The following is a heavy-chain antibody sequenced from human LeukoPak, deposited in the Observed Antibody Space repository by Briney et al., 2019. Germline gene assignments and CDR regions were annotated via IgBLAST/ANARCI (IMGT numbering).Heavy chain of an antibody. V-gene: IGHV4-59*01. CDR1: GGSISSYY. CDR3: ARGYYDFWSGYSYYGMDV. Sequence: PSETLSLTCTVSGGSISSYYWSWIRQPPGKGLEWIGYIHYSGSTNYNPSLKSRVTISVDTSKNQFSLKLSSVTAADTAVYYCARGYYDFWSGYSYYGMDVWGQGTTVTVSS. D-gene: IGHD3-3*01. J-gene: IGHJ6*02. CDR2: IHYSGST.